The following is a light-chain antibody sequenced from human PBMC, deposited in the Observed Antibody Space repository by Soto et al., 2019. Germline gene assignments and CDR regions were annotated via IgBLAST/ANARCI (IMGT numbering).Light chain of an antibody. CDR2: DNN. CDR1: SSNIGLNY. Sequence: QSVLTQPPSVSAAPGQKVTISCSGTSSNIGLNYVSWYQHLPGTVPKRLIYDNNERPSGIPDRFSASKSGTSATLVIAGLQTGDEADYYCVSWDNTLSGGNVVFGGGTKLTVL. CDR3: VSWDNTLSGGNVV. J-gene: IGLJ3*02. V-gene: IGLV1-51*01.